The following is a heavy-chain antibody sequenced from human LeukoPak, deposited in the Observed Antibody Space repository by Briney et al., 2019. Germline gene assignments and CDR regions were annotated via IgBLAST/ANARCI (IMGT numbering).Heavy chain of an antibody. CDR3: ARGRRIQLWLRAFDI. Sequence: PSETLSLTCAVYGGSFSGYYRSWLRQPPGKGLEWIGEINHSGSTNYNPSLKSRVTIPLDTSKNQFSLKLSSVTAADTAVYYYARGRRIQLWLRAFDIWGQGTMVTVSS. J-gene: IGHJ3*02. V-gene: IGHV4-34*01. CDR1: GGSFSGYY. CDR2: INHSGST. D-gene: IGHD5-18*01.